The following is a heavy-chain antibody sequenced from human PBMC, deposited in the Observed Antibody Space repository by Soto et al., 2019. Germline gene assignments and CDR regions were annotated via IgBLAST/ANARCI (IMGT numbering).Heavy chain of an antibody. CDR2: INPNSDDT. D-gene: IGHD4-4*01. V-gene: IGHV1-2*02. Sequence: VKVSCNAFGYNFTVYYMHCVRQAPGQGLEWMGWINPNSDDTDFAQKFQGRVTMTRDTSISTAYMELSRLRSDDTAVYYCARAPTYSDYSDYWGQGTLVTVSS. J-gene: IGHJ4*02. CDR1: GYNFTVYY. CDR3: ARAPTYSDYSDY.